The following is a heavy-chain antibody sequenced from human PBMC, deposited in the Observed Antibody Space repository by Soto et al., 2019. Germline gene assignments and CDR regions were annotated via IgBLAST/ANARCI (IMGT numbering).Heavy chain of an antibody. J-gene: IGHJ6*02. Sequence: PSQTLSLTCAISGDSVSSNSAAWNWIRQSPSRGLEWLGRTYYRSKWYNDYAVSVKSRITINPDTSKNQFSLQLNSVTPEDTAVYYCARDRSTSSSWYVDWYYYYGMDVWGQGTTVTVSS. D-gene: IGHD6-13*01. CDR2: TYYRSKWYN. CDR1: GDSVSSNSAA. V-gene: IGHV6-1*01. CDR3: ARDRSTSSSWYVDWYYYYGMDV.